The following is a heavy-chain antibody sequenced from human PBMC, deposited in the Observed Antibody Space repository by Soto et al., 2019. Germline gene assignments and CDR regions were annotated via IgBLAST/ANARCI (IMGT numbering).Heavy chain of an antibody. J-gene: IGHJ6*02. CDR3: ARLNNYYYYGMDV. CDR1: GGSISSSSYY. Sequence: PSETLSLTCTVSGGSISSSSYYWGWIRQPPGKGLEWIGSIYYSGSTYYNPSLKSRITISVDTSKNQFSLKLSSVTAADTAVYYRARLNNYYYYGMDVWGQGTTVTVSS. CDR2: IYYSGST. V-gene: IGHV4-39*01.